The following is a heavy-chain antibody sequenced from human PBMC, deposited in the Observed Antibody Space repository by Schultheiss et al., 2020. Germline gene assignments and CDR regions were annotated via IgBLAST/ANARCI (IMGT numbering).Heavy chain of an antibody. Sequence: GSLRLSCAASGFTFSSYAMSWVRQPPGKGLEWIGEINHSGSTNYNPSLKSRVTISVDTSKNQFSLKLSSVTAADTAVYYCAAAYCSGGIDGNRFDYWGQGTLVNVSS. V-gene: IGHV4-34*08. J-gene: IGHJ4*02. CDR1: GFTFSSYA. D-gene: IGHD2-15*01. CDR2: INHSGST. CDR3: AAAYCSGGIDGNRFDY.